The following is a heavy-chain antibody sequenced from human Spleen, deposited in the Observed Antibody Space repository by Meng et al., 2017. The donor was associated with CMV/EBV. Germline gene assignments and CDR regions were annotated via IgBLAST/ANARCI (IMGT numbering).Heavy chain of an antibody. J-gene: IGHJ4*02. CDR3: ARGGSGSDGY. V-gene: IGHV3-11*05. D-gene: IGHD1-26*01. CDR2: ISGSSSNT. Sequence: QVQLVESGGGVVQPGGSLRLSCAASGFTSSDHYMSWIRQAPGKGLEWVSYISGSSSNTNYADSVKGRFTISRDNAKNSLYLQMNSLRAEDMAVYYCARGGSGSDGYWGQGTLFTVSS. CDR1: GFTSSDHY.